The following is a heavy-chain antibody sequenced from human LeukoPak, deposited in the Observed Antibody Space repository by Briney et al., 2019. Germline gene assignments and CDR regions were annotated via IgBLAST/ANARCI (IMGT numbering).Heavy chain of an antibody. CDR1: GGPIRSYY. V-gene: IGHV4-59*12. CDR2: ICYTGST. J-gene: IGHJ4*02. Sequence: SETLSLTCTVSGGPIRSYYWTWIRQPPGKGLEWIGHICYTGSTTYNPSLKSRVTISADTSKNQFSLKLSSVTAADTAVYYCARDRDFVHCGGDCYSFDYWGQGTLVTVSS. D-gene: IGHD2-21*02. CDR3: ARDRDFVHCGGDCYSFDY.